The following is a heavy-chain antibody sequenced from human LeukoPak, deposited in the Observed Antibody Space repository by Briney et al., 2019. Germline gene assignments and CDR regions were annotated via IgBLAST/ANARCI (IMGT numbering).Heavy chain of an antibody. V-gene: IGHV3-23*01. CDR3: AKAAAYCGGDCKPPYNWFDP. Sequence: PGGSLRLSCAASGLTFSSYAMSWVRQAPGKGREWVSAISGSGGSTYYADSVKGRFTSSRDNSKTTLYLQMNSLRAEDTAVYYCAKAAAYCGGDCKPPYNWFDPWGQGTLVTVSS. J-gene: IGHJ5*02. CDR1: GLTFSSYA. CDR2: ISGSGGST. D-gene: IGHD2-21*01.